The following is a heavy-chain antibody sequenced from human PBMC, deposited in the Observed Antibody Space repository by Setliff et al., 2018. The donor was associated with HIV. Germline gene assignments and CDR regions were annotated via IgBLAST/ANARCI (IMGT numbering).Heavy chain of an antibody. J-gene: IGHJ5*02. CDR2: IDTINGNT. CDR3: ARDRCNSVACYLYNWFDP. V-gene: IGHV1-3*04. D-gene: IGHD2-2*01. Sequence: ASVKVSCKTSGYTFSRYAMHWVRQAPGQRPEWMGWIDTINGNTKYSQKFQDRVTITRDTSANTVYMELNSLRSEDTAVYYCARDRCNSVACYLYNWFDPWGQGTLVTVSS. CDR1: GYTFSRYA.